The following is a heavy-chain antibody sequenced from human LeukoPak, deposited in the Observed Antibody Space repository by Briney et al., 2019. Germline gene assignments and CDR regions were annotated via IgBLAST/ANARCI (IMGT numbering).Heavy chain of an antibody. J-gene: IGHJ4*02. CDR3: ARGTEWELHYFDY. CDR2: INHSGST. V-gene: IGHV4-34*01. Sequence: PSETLSLTCAVYGGSFSGYYWSWIRQPPGKGLEWIGEINHSGSTNYNPSLKSRVTISVDTSKNQFSLKLSSVTAADTAVYYCARGTEWELHYFDYWGQGTLVTVSS. CDR1: GGSFSGYY. D-gene: IGHD1-26*01.